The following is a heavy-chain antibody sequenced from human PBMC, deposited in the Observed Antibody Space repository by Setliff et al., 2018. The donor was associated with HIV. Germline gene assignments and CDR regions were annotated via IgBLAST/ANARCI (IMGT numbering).Heavy chain of an antibody. Sequence: GGSLRLSCAASGFTFNTYSMNWVRQAPGKGLEWISYISGSSANIQYAASVRGRFTISRDSGENSLYLQMNSLRAEDTAVYYCARDDDTSSHYSRFEYWGQGTPVTVSS. J-gene: IGHJ4*02. CDR1: GFTFNTYS. D-gene: IGHD3-22*01. V-gene: IGHV3-48*01. CDR2: ISGSSANI. CDR3: ARDDDTSSHYSRFEY.